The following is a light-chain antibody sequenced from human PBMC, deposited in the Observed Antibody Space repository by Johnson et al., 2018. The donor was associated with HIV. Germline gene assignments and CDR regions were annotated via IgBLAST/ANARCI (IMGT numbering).Light chain of an antibody. CDR3: GTWDSSLSADFV. Sequence: QSVLTQPPSVSAAPGQRVTRSYSGSSSNIGNNFVSWFRQLPLRAPKVLIYDNNKRPSGIPDRFSGSKSGTSATLGITGLQPGDEADYYCGTWDSSLSADFVFGTGTEVTVL. V-gene: IGLV1-51*01. CDR1: SSNIGNNF. CDR2: DNN. J-gene: IGLJ1*01.